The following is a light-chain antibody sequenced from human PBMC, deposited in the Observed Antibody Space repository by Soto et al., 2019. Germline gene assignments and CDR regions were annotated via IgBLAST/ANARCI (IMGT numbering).Light chain of an antibody. CDR3: CSYTGISTLYV. V-gene: IGLV2-14*03. Sequence: SALTLPASVSGSPGQSITISCTGTSNDIGTYDYVSWYQQHPGKVPKLMIFDVSNRPSGVSNRFSGSKSGNTASLTISGLQAEDEADYYCCSYTGISTLYVFGSGTKVTVL. CDR2: DVS. CDR1: SNDIGTYDY. J-gene: IGLJ1*01.